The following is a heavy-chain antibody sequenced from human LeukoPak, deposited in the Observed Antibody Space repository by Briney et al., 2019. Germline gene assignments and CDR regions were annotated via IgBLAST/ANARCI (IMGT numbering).Heavy chain of an antibody. Sequence: GASVKVSCXASGGTFSSYAISWVRQAPGQGLEWMGGIIPIFGTANCAQKFQGRVTITTDESTSTAYMELSSLRSEDTAVYYCARPPLPYYYDSSGTKGYAFDIWGQGTMVTVSS. J-gene: IGHJ3*02. D-gene: IGHD3-22*01. CDR3: ARPPLPYYYDSSGTKGYAFDI. V-gene: IGHV1-69*05. CDR1: GGTFSSYA. CDR2: IIPIFGTA.